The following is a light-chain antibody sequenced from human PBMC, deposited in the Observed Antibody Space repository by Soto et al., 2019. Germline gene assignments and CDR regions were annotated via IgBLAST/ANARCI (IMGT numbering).Light chain of an antibody. CDR3: SSYAGSNNLV. CDR1: SSDVGGYNY. CDR2: EVT. J-gene: IGLJ2*01. V-gene: IGLV2-8*01. Sequence: QSALTQPPSASGSPGQSVTISCTGTSSDVGGYNYVSWYQQYPGKAPKLMIYEVTKRPSGIPDRFSGSKSGNTASLTVSGLQAEDEGDYYCSSYAGSNNLVFGGGTKVTVL.